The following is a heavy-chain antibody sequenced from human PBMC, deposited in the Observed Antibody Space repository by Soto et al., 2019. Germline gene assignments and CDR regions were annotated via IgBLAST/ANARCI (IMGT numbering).Heavy chain of an antibody. V-gene: IGHV4-59*01. CDR2: IYYSGST. D-gene: IGHD3-10*01. CDR3: AREEGSGSYYTPASWSDP. J-gene: IGHJ5*02. Sequence: PSETLSLTCTVSGGSISSYYWSWIRQPPGKGLEWIGYIYYSGSTNYNPSLKSRVTISVDTSKNQFSLKLSSVTAADTAVYYCAREEGSGSYYTPASWSDPWGQGTLVTAPQ. CDR1: GGSISSYY.